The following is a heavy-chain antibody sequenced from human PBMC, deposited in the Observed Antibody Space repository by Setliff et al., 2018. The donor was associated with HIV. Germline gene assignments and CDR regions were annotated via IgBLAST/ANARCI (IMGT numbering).Heavy chain of an antibody. Sequence: GASVKVSCKASGYTFTSYGISWVRQAPGQGLEWMGWISAYNGNTNYAQKLQGRVTMTTDTSTSTAYMELRSLRSDDTAVYYCARHDGLRSVHGAFDIWGQGTMVTVSS. V-gene: IGHV1-18*01. J-gene: IGHJ3*02. CDR1: GYTFTSYG. CDR3: ARHDGLRSVHGAFDI. CDR2: ISAYNGNT. D-gene: IGHD4-17*01.